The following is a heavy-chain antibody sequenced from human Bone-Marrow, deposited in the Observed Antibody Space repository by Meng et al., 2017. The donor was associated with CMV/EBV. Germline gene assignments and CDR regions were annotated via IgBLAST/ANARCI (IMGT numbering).Heavy chain of an antibody. Sequence: GVLKISCAASGFTLSYYSMNWIRQAPGKGLEWVSSISGGSTYIYYVDSVKGRFTISRDNAKNSLHLRMNSLRAEDTAVYYCASWSPESHGMDVWGQGTTVTVSS. CDR1: GFTLSYYS. CDR2: ISGGSTYI. D-gene: IGHD2-15*01. V-gene: IGHV3-21*01. J-gene: IGHJ6*02. CDR3: ASWSPESHGMDV.